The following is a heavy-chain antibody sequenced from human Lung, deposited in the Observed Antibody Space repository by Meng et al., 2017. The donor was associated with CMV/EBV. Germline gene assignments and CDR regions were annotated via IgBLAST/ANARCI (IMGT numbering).Heavy chain of an antibody. D-gene: IGHD6-25*01. CDR3: ARGSSSDIDD. V-gene: IGHV1-8*03. J-gene: IGHJ4*02. CDR2: MNPNSGNT. Sequence: SVXVSCKASGYTFTSYDINWVRQATGQGLEWMGWMNPNSGNTGYAQKFQGRVTITRNTSISTAYMELSSLRSEDTAVYYWARGSSSDIDDWGQGTLVTVSS. CDR1: GYTFTSYD.